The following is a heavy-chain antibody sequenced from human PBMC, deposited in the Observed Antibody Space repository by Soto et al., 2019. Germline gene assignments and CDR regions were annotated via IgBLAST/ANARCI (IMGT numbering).Heavy chain of an antibody. CDR1: GFTLIRYA. V-gene: IGHV3-23*01. D-gene: IGHD2-2*01. J-gene: IGHJ4*02. CDR2: ISGSGGST. Sequence: PGGALRLSFAAPGFTLIRYALGWVPQAPGEGLEWVSAISGSGGSTYYADSVKGRFTISRDNSKNTLYLQMNSLRAEDTAVYYCAKASFIVVVPAAMQIDYWGQGTLVTVSS. CDR3: AKASFIVVVPAAMQIDY.